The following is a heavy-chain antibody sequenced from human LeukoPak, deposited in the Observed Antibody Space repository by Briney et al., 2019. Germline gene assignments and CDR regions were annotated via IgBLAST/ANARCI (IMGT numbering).Heavy chain of an antibody. J-gene: IGHJ4*02. D-gene: IGHD3-22*01. CDR2: ISGSGGST. CDR1: GFTFSSYA. CDR3: AKDQAPTYYHSSGFLN. Sequence: GGSLRLSCAASGFTFSSYAMNWVRQAPGKGLEWVSTISGSGGSTYYADSVKGRFTISRDNSKNTLSLQMNSLRGADTAVYHCAKDQAPTYYHSSGFLNWGQGTLVTVSS. V-gene: IGHV3-23*01.